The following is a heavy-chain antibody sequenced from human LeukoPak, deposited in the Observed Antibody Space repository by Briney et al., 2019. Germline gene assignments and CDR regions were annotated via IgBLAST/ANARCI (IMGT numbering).Heavy chain of an antibody. D-gene: IGHD2-2*01. V-gene: IGHV4-38-2*01. J-gene: IGHJ4*02. CDR3: ARHEVGIVVVPAAPFDY. CDR2: IYHSGST. CDR1: GYSISSGYY. Sequence: PSETLSLTCAVSGYSISSGYYWGWIRPPPGKGLEWIGSIYHSGSTYYNPSLKSRVTISVDTSKNQFSLKLSSVTAADTAVYYCARHEVGIVVVPAAPFDYWGQGTLVTVSS.